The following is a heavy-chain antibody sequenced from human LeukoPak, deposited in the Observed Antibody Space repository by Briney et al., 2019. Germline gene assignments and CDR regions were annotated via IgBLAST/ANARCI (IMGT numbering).Heavy chain of an antibody. CDR3: ARGTTTTGYYFDY. V-gene: IGHV3-33*01. J-gene: IGHJ4*02. D-gene: IGHD4-17*01. CDR1: GFTFSSYG. CDR2: MWYDGSNK. Sequence: GGSLRLSCAASGFTFSSYGMHWVRQAPGKGLEWVAVMWYDGSNKYYADSVKGRFTISRDNSKNTLYLQMNSLRAEDTAVYYCARGTTTTGYYFDYWGQGTLVTVSS.